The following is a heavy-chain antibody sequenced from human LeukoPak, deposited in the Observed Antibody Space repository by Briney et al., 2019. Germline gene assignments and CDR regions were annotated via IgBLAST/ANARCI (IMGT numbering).Heavy chain of an antibody. J-gene: IGHJ4*02. CDR2: ISGSGGST. CDR1: GFTFSSYA. CDR3: ARGGLGSWTFDS. Sequence: PGGSLRLSCAASGFTFSSYAMSWVRQAPGKGLEWVSAISGSGGSTYYADSVKGRFSISRDNAKYSLHLQMDSLRADDTAVYSCARGGLGSWTFDSWGQGTLVTVSS. V-gene: IGHV3-23*01. D-gene: IGHD3-10*01.